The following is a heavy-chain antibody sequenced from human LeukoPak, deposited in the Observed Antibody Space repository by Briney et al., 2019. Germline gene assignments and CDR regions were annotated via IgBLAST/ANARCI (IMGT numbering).Heavy chain of an antibody. D-gene: IGHD3-10*01. V-gene: IGHV4-59*08. CDR3: AGYYGSGSYRDYYYGMDV. J-gene: IGHJ6*02. Sequence: SETLSLTCTVSGGSINSYYWSWIRQPPGKGLEWIGYIYYSGSTNYNPSLKSRVTISVDTSKNQFSLKLSSVTAADTAVYYCAGYYGSGSYRDYYYGMDVWGQGTTVTVSS. CDR2: IYYSGST. CDR1: GGSINSYY.